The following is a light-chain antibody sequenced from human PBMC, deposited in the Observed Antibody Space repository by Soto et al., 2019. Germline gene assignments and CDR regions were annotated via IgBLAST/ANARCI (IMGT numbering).Light chain of an antibody. V-gene: IGLV1-44*01. CDR1: SSNIGSNT. CDR2: SNN. CDR3: AAWDDSLNGVV. J-gene: IGLJ2*01. Sequence: QSVLTQPPSASGTPGQRVTISCSGSSSNIGSNTVNWYQQLPGTAPKLLIYSNNQRPSGLPDRFSGSKSGTSASLAISGLQFEDEADYYCAAWDDSLNGVVFGGGTKVTVL.